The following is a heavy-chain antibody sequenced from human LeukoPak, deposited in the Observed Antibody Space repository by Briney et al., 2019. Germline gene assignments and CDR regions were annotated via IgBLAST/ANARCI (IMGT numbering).Heavy chain of an antibody. D-gene: IGHD3-3*01. J-gene: IGHJ4*02. CDR3: AKDLGYYDFWSGYYSSHPFDY. CDR1: GFTFSSYG. CDR2: IRYDGSNK. V-gene: IGHV3-30*02. Sequence: GGSLRLSCAASGFTFSSYGMHWVRQAPGKGLEWVAFIRYDGSNKYYADSVKGRFTISRDNSKNTLYLQMNSLRAEDTAVYYCAKDLGYYDFWSGYYSSHPFDYWGQGALVTVSS.